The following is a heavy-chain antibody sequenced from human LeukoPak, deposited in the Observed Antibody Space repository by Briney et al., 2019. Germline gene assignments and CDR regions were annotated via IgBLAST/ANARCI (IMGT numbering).Heavy chain of an antibody. V-gene: IGHV3-33*01. J-gene: IGHJ6*03. D-gene: IGHD1-26*01. CDR2: IWYDGSNK. CDR3: ARDRGIVGTTGYYYMDV. Sequence: GRSLSLSCAASGFTFSSYGMHWVRQAPGKGLEWVAVIWYDGSNKYYADSVKGRLTISRDNAKNSLYLQMNSLRAEDTAVYYCARDRGIVGTTGYYYMDVWGKGTTVTVSS. CDR1: GFTFSSYG.